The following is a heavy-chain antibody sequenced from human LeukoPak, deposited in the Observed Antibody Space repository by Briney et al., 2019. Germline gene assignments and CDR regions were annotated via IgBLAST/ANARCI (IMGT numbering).Heavy chain of an antibody. D-gene: IGHD3-3*01. Sequence: SETLSLTCTVSGGSISSYYWSWIRQPAGKGLEWIGRIYTSGSTNYNPSLKSRVTMSVDTSKNQFSLKLSSVTAADTAVYYCASTLPITIFGVVPNDYYFDYWGQGTLVTVSS. CDR1: GGSISSYY. CDR2: IYTSGST. V-gene: IGHV4-4*07. J-gene: IGHJ4*02. CDR3: ASTLPITIFGVVPNDYYFDY.